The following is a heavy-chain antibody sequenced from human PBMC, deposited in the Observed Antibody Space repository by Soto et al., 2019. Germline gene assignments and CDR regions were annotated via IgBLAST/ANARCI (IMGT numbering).Heavy chain of an antibody. V-gene: IGHV3-30*18. Sequence: GGSLRLSCAASGFTFSSYGMHWVRQAPGKGLEWVAVISYDGSNKYYADSVKGRFTISRDNSKNTLYLQMNSLRAEDTAVYYCAKSSSSGWYFGAFDIWGQGTMVTVSS. CDR3: AKSSSSGWYFGAFDI. J-gene: IGHJ3*02. CDR1: GFTFSSYG. D-gene: IGHD6-19*01. CDR2: ISYDGSNK.